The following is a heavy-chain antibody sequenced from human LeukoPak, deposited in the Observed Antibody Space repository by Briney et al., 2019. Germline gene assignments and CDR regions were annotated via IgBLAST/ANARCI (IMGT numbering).Heavy chain of an antibody. D-gene: IGHD3-10*01. CDR2: IYSGGST. J-gene: IGHJ4*02. Sequence: HPGGSLRLSCAASGFTVSSNYMSWVRQAPGKGLECVSVIYSGGSTYYADSVKGRFTISRDNSKNTLYLQMNSLRAEDTAVYYCTRGPPDGSGNYYPGDFWGQGTLVTVSS. V-gene: IGHV3-66*01. CDR1: GFTVSSNY. CDR3: TRGPPDGSGNYYPGDF.